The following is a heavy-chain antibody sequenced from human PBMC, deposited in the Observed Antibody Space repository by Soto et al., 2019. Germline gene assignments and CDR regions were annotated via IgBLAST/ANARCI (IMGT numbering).Heavy chain of an antibody. J-gene: IGHJ4*02. Sequence: QVQLVQSGAELKKPGASVKISCQASGYTFTRYYIHWVRHAPGQGLEWMGVINPNEGTTTYAPKFQGRLAMTSDTSTSTVYMEMSSLRSDDTAVYYCARGYGGVVVYFDHWGQGSLVTVSS. CDR2: INPNEGTT. V-gene: IGHV1-46*01. D-gene: IGHD3-16*02. CDR1: GYTFTRYY. CDR3: ARGYGGVVVYFDH.